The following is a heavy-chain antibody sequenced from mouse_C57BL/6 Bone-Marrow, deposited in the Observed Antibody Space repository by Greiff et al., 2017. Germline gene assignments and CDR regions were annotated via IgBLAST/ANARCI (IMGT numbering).Heavy chain of an antibody. CDR2: ISSGSSTI. CDR3: SSRLLLFAY. V-gene: IGHV5-17*01. Sequence: EVNVVESGGGLVKPGGSLKLSCAASGFTFSDYGMRWVRQAPEKGLEWVAYISSGSSTIYYADTVKGRFTISRDNDKNTLFLHMASLRSEDAAMYYCSSRLLLFAYWGQGTTLTVSS. J-gene: IGHJ2*01. D-gene: IGHD2-3*01. CDR1: GFTFSDYG.